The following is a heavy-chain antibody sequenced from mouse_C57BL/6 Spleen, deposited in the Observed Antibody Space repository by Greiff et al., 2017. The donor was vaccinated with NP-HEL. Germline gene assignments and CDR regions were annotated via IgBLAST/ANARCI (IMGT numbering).Heavy chain of an antibody. CDR3: AREGPYYFDY. Sequence: EVMLVESEGGLVQPGSSMKLSCTASGFTFSDYYMAWVRQVPEKGLEWVANINYDGSSTYYLDSLKSRFIISRDNAKTILYLQMSSLKSEDTATYYCAREGPYYFDYWGQGTTLTVSS. CDR1: GFTFSDYY. V-gene: IGHV5-16*01. CDR2: INYDGSST. J-gene: IGHJ2*01.